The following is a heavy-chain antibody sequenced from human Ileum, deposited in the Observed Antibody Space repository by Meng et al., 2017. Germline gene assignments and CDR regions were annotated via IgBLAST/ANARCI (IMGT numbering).Heavy chain of an antibody. V-gene: IGHV3-53*01. CDR3: ARALYHILQGYYFDN. D-gene: IGHD3-9*01. Sequence: GGGLPQPGWSRAFSGTCLVVAVSSNHTSWFCQAPGEGLEWVSTIYSRCSKYYADSVEGRFTISRDNSKNTLFLQMNSLRAEDTAVYYCARALYHILQGYYFDNWGQGTLVTVSS. J-gene: IGHJ4*02. CDR1: VVAVSSNH. CDR2: IYSRCSK.